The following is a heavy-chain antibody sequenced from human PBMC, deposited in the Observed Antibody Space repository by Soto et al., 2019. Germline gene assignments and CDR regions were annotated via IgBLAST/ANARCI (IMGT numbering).Heavy chain of an antibody. CDR3: ARAVVPAAPQYYYYYGMDV. V-gene: IGHV1-69*01. CDR1: GGTFSSYA. CDR2: IIPIFGTA. J-gene: IGHJ6*02. Sequence: QVQLVQSGAEVKKPGSSVKVSCKASGGTFSSYAISWVRQAPGQGLEWMGGIIPIFGTANYAQKFQGRVTITADESTSTAYMELSSLRSKDTAVYYCARAVVPAAPQYYYYYGMDVWGQGTTVTVSS. D-gene: IGHD2-2*01.